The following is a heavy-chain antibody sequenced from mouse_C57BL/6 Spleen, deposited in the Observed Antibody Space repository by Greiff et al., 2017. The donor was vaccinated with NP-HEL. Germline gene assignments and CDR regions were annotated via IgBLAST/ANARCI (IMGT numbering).Heavy chain of an antibody. V-gene: IGHV1-64*01. CDR2: IHPNSGST. J-gene: IGHJ4*01. CDR3: ARWWLLPYYAMDY. Sequence: QVQLQQPGAELVKPGASVKLSCKASGYTFTSYWMHWVKQRPGQGLEWIGMIHPNSGSTNYNEKFKSKATLTVDKSSSTAYMQLSSLTSEDSAVYYCARWWLLPYYAMDYWGQGTSVTVSS. CDR1: GYTFTSYW. D-gene: IGHD2-3*01.